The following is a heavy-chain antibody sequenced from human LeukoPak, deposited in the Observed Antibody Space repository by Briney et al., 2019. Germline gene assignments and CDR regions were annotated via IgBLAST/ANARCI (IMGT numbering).Heavy chain of an antibody. CDR3: ATTPALAVAGTLDPKE. V-gene: IGHV4-39*01. CDR1: GGSISSYY. CDR2: IFYGGST. Sequence: SETLSLTCTVSGGSISSYYWGWIRQSPGKGLEWIGSIFYGGSTYYNPSLKSRVTISIDTSENQFSLKLSSVTAADTAVYYCATTPALAVAGTLDPKEWGQGTLVTVSS. J-gene: IGHJ4*02. D-gene: IGHD6-19*01.